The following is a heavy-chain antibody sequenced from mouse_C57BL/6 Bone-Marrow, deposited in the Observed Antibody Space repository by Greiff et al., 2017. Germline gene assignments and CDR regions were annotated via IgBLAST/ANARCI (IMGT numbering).Heavy chain of an antibody. Sequence: VQLQQSGAELVRPGASVKLSCTASGFNIKDDYMHWVKQRPEQGLEWIGWIDPENGDTEYASKFQGKATITADTSSNTAYLQLRSHTSEDTAVYYGTPSLIYYSNSVGAYWGQGTLVTVSA. V-gene: IGHV14-4*01. CDR2: IDPENGDT. D-gene: IGHD2-5*01. CDR3: TPSLIYYSNSVGAY. CDR1: GFNIKDDY. J-gene: IGHJ3*01.